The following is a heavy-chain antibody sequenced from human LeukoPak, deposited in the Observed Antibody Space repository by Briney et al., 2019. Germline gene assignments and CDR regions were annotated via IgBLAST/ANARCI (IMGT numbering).Heavy chain of an antibody. CDR2: ISAYNGNT. V-gene: IGHV1-18*01. CDR1: GYTFTSYG. J-gene: IGHJ5*02. Sequence: ASVKVSCKASGYTFTSYGISWVRQAPGQGLEWMGLISAYNGNTNYAQKLQGRVTMTTDTSTSTAYMELRSLRSDDTAVYYCARSSTSFPLFDPWGQGTLVTVSS. D-gene: IGHD2-2*01. CDR3: ARSSTSFPLFDP.